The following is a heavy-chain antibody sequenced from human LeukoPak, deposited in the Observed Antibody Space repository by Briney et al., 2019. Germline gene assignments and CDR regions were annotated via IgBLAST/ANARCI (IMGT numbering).Heavy chain of an antibody. D-gene: IGHD2-2*01. V-gene: IGHV3-48*01. CDR3: AREYCSSTSCLYDY. J-gene: IGHJ4*02. CDR2: ISSSRSTI. Sequence: GGSLRLSCAASGFTFSSYSMNWVRQTPGKGLEWVSYISSSRSTIYYADSVKGRFTISRDNAKNSLYLQMNSLRAEDTAVYYCAREYCSSTSCLYDYWGQGTLVTVSS. CDR1: GFTFSSYS.